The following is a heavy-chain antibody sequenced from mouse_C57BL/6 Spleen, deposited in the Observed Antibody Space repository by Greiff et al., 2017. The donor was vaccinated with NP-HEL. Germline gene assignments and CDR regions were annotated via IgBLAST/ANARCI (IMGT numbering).Heavy chain of an antibody. CDR2: IYPGDGDT. D-gene: IGHD2-3*01. Sequence: VQLQQSGPELVKPGASVKISCKASGYAFSSSWMNWVKQRPGKGLEWIGRIYPGDGDTNYNGKFKGKATLTADKSSSTAYMQLSSLTSEDSAVYYCARCDGYFYYFDYWGQGTTLTVSS. CDR3: ARCDGYFYYFDY. V-gene: IGHV1-82*01. CDR1: GYAFSSSW. J-gene: IGHJ2*01.